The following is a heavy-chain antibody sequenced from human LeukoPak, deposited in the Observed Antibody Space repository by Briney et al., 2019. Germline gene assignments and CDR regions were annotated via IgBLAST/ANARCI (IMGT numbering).Heavy chain of an antibody. Sequence: LSLTCTVSGGSISSYYGSWVRQPQGKGVEWVSHINSDGRSTNYADSVKGRFTISRDNAKNTLYLQMNSLRAEDTAVYYCARAPEWLAIYYFDYWGQGTLVTVSS. D-gene: IGHD6-19*01. J-gene: IGHJ4*02. V-gene: IGHV3-74*01. CDR1: GGSISSYY. CDR2: INSDGRST. CDR3: ARAPEWLAIYYFDY.